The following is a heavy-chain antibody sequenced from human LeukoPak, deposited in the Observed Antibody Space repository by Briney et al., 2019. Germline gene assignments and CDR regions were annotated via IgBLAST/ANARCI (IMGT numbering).Heavy chain of an antibody. CDR3: ARGDIVVVPAAIFHYMDV. V-gene: IGHV3-48*04. CDR1: GFTFSSYS. Sequence: GGSLRLSCAASGFTFSSYSMNWVRQAPGKGLEWVSYISSSSSTIYDADSVKGRFTISRDNAKNSLYLQMNSLRAEDTAVYYCARGDIVVVPAAIFHYMDVWGKGTTVTVSS. D-gene: IGHD2-2*01. J-gene: IGHJ6*03. CDR2: ISSSSSTI.